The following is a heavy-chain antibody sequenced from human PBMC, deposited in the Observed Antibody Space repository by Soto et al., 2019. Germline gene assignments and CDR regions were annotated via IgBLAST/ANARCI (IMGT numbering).Heavy chain of an antibody. Sequence: EVQLVQSGAEVKKPGESLRISCKGSGYSFTSHLISWVRQMPGKGLEWTGRIDHSDSYTSYSPSFQGHVTISADKSISTVYLQWSSLKASDTATYYSARGDTELSNWYFDLWCRGTLVTVSS. V-gene: IGHV5-10-1*01. CDR2: IDHSDSYT. D-gene: IGHD5-18*01. CDR1: GYSFTSHL. CDR3: ARGDTELSNWYFDL. J-gene: IGHJ2*01.